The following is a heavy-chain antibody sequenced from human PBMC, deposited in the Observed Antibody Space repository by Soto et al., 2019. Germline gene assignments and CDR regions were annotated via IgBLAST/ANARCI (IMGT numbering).Heavy chain of an antibody. Sequence: SQTLSLTCAISGDSVSSNSAAWNWIRQSPSRGLEWLGRTYYRSKWYNDYAVSVKSRITINPDTSKNQFSLQLNSVTPEDTAVYYCAREWALYSSSSPNYYYYGMDVWGQGTTVTVSS. CDR2: TYYRSKWYN. J-gene: IGHJ6*02. CDR3: AREWALYSSSSPNYYYYGMDV. V-gene: IGHV6-1*01. CDR1: GDSVSSNSAA. D-gene: IGHD6-6*01.